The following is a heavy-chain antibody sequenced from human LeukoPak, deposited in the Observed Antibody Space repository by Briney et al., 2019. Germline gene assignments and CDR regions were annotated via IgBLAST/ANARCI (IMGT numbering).Heavy chain of an antibody. CDR2: ISTNGGST. V-gene: IGHV3-64D*09. CDR3: VKDVSGSGSL. D-gene: IGHD3-10*01. CDR1: GFTLSSYA. J-gene: IGHJ4*02. Sequence: PGGSLRLSCSASGFTLSSYAMNWVRQAPGKGLEYVSGISTNGGSTYYADSLKGRFTISRDNSKNTLYLQMSSLRAEDTAVYYCVKDVSGSGSLWGQGTLVTVSS.